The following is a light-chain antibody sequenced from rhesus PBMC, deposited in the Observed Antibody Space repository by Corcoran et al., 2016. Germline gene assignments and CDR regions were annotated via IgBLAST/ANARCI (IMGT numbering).Light chain of an antibody. V-gene: IGKV1-21*01. CDR3: QQYDNRPRT. CDR1: QDISTW. J-gene: IGKJ1*01. Sequence: DIQMTQSPFSLSASVGDRVTITCRASQDISTWSAWYQQKPGKAPKLLIYKASSLQSGVPSRFSGAGSGTEFSLTITSLQPEDFATFHCQQYDNRPRTFGLGTKVEIK. CDR2: KAS.